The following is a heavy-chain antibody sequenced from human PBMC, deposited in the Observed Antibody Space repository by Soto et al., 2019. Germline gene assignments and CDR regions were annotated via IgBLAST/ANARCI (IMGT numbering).Heavy chain of an antibody. V-gene: IGHV3-15*01. CDR3: TTSRHGKYVIER. CDR2: IRSKTDGGTT. Sequence: GGSLRLSCAASGMTISNAWMNWVRQAPGKGLEWVGRIRSKTDGGTTEYAAPVKGRFTFSREDSKNTLYLQMSGLQTEDTAVYHWTTSRHGKYVIERWGQATM. CDR1: GMTISNAW. J-gene: IGHJ3*01. D-gene: IGHD2-8*01.